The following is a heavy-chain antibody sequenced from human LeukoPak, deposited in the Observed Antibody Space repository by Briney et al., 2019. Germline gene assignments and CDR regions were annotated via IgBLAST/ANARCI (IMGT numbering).Heavy chain of an antibody. CDR3: ARVRDDSSGYFAFDI. J-gene: IGHJ3*02. CDR1: GGSISSSNW. V-gene: IGHV4-4*02. Sequence: SETLSLTCAVSGGSISSSNWWSWVRQPPGKGLEWIGEIYHGGSTNYNPSLKSRVTISVDKSKNQFSLKLSSVTAADTAVYYCARVRDDSSGYFAFDIWGQGTMVTVSS. CDR2: IYHGGST. D-gene: IGHD3-22*01.